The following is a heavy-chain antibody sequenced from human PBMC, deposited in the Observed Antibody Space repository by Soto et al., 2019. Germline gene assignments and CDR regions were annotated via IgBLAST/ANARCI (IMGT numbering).Heavy chain of an antibody. CDR1: GGSISSSNW. V-gene: IGHV4-4*02. CDR2: IYHSGST. Sequence: TLSLTCAVSGGSISSSNWWSWVRQPPGKGLEWIGEIYHSGSTNYNPSLKSRVTISVDKSKNQFSLKLSSVTAADTAVYYCARVEDSSSDNWFDPWGQGTLVTAPQ. CDR3: ARVEDSSSDNWFDP. J-gene: IGHJ5*02. D-gene: IGHD6-6*01.